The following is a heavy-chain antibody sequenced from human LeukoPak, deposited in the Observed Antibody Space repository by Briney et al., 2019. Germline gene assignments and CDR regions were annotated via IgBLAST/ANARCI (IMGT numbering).Heavy chain of an antibody. CDR1: GYTFTSYG. D-gene: IGHD4-17*01. Sequence: ASVKVSCKASGYTFTSYGISWVRQAPGQGLEWMGWISAYNGNTNYAQKLQGRVTMTTDTSTSTAYMELRSLRSDDTAVYYCASVSYGDYADAFDIWGQGTMATVSS. CDR3: ASVSYGDYADAFDI. J-gene: IGHJ3*02. CDR2: ISAYNGNT. V-gene: IGHV1-18*01.